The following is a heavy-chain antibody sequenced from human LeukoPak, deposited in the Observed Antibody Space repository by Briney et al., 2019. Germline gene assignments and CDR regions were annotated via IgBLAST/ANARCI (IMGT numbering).Heavy chain of an antibody. D-gene: IGHD6-19*01. CDR3: ARAGGAVAGKDY. Sequence: GASLKVSCKASGYTLTGYYMHWVRQAPGQGLEWMGWINPNSGGTNYAQKFQGWVTMTRDTSISKAYMELSRLRSDDTAVYYCARAGGAVAGKDYWGQGTLVTVSS. CDR2: INPNSGGT. V-gene: IGHV1-2*04. CDR1: GYTLTGYY. J-gene: IGHJ4*02.